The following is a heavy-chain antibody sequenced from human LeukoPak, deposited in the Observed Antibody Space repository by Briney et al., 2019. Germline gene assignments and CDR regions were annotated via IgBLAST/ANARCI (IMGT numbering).Heavy chain of an antibody. D-gene: IGHD5-24*01. Sequence: GESLQISCKGSGYSFTSYWNGWGRQMPGKGLEWMGIIYPGDSDTRYSPSFQGQVTISAEKSISTAYLQWSSLKASDTALYYCASRKKGMATAGFDYWGQGTLVTVSS. J-gene: IGHJ4*02. CDR2: IYPGDSDT. CDR1: GYSFTSYW. CDR3: ASRKKGMATAGFDY. V-gene: IGHV5-51*01.